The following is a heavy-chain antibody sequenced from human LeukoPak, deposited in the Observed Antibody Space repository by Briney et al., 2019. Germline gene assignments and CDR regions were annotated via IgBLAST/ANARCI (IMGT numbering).Heavy chain of an antibody. CDR2: IIPIFGTA. V-gene: IGHV1-69*13. CDR1: GGTFISYA. Sequence: SVTVSFTASGGTFISYAISWVRQAPGQGLEWMGGIIPIFGTANYAQKFQGRVTITADESTSTAYMELSSLRSEDTAVYYCARYGGLWLVPYYFDYWGQGTLVTVSS. CDR3: ARYGGLWLVPYYFDY. D-gene: IGHD4/OR15-4a*01. J-gene: IGHJ4*02.